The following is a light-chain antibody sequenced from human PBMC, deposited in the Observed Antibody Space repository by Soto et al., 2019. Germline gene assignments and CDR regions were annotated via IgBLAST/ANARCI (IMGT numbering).Light chain of an antibody. V-gene: IGKV3-15*01. CDR2: GAS. J-gene: IGKJ1*01. CDR1: QSVNTN. Sequence: EIVMTQSPATLSVSPGERATLSCRASQSVNTNLAWYEQKLGQAPRLLIHGASTRATDIPARFNGSGSGTEFTLTITSLQSEDFAIYYCQQYNDWPPVFGQGTKVEIK. CDR3: QQYNDWPPV.